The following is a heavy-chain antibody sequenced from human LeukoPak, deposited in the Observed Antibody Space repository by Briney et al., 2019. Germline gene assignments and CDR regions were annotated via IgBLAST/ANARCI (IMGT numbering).Heavy chain of an antibody. D-gene: IGHD3-9*01. CDR3: ARAGYYDILTGYYRRGQFDP. CDR1: EDSVSSNSAA. V-gene: IGHV6-1*01. CDR2: TYYRSKWYN. J-gene: IGHJ5*02. Sequence: SQTLSLTCATSEDSVSSNSAAWNWIRQSPSRGLEWLGRTYYRSKWYNDYAVSVKSRITINPDTSKNQFSLQLNSVTPEDTAVYYCARAGYYDILTGYYRRGQFDPWGQGTLVTVSS.